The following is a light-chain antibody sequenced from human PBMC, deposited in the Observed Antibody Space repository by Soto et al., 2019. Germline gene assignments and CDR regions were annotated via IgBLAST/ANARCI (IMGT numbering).Light chain of an antibody. CDR1: QDISKY. J-gene: IGKJ3*01. Sequence: DIQMTQSPSSLSASVGDRVTITCQASQDISKYLNWYQQKPGKAPKLLIYDASNLETGFPSRFSGSGSGTDFTFTISSLQPVDIATYYCQQYDNLPTFTFGPGTKVDIK. V-gene: IGKV1-33*01. CDR2: DAS. CDR3: QQYDNLPTFT.